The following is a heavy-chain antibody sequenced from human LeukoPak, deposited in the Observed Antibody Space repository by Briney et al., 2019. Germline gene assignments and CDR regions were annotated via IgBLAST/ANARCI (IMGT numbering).Heavy chain of an antibody. V-gene: IGHV4-34*01. Sequence: SETLSLTCAVYGGSFSGYYWSWIRQPPGKGLEWIGEINHSGSTNYNPSLKSRVTISVDTSKNQFSLKLSSVTAADTALYDCARDRPFVPCGQRTLVTVSS. J-gene: IGHJ5*02. CDR3: ARDRPFVP. CDR1: GGSFSGYY. CDR2: INHSGST. D-gene: IGHD6-6*01.